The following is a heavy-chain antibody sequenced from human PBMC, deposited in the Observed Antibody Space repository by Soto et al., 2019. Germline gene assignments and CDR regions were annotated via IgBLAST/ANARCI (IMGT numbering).Heavy chain of an antibody. CDR3: ARGQRRHNVLLKGSLEY. CDR1: GGSFSGYY. Sequence: SETLSLTCAVYGGSFSGYYWSCIRQPPGKGLEWIGEINHSGSTNYNPSLKSRVTISVDTSKNQFSLQMRSVTAADTAVYYCARGQRRHNVLLKGSLEYWGQGTLLTVSS. V-gene: IGHV4-34*01. J-gene: IGHJ4*02. CDR2: INHSGST. D-gene: IGHD3-10*01.